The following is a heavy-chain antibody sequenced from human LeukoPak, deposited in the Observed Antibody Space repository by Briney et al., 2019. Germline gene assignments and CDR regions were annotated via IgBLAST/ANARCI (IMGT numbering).Heavy chain of an antibody. J-gene: IGHJ4*02. CDR3: AREVGKRDFDY. CDR2: ISSDGSNG. Sequence: QPGGSLRLSCAASGFTFSSYAMHWVRQAPGKGLEWVAVISSDGSNGYYADSVKGRFTISRDNSKNTLYLQMNSLRVEDTAVYYCAREVGKRDFDYWGQGTLVTVSS. CDR1: GFTFSSYA. V-gene: IGHV3-30*04. D-gene: IGHD1-26*01.